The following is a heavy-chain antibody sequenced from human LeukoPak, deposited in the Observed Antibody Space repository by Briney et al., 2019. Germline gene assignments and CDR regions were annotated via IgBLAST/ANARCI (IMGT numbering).Heavy chain of an antibody. V-gene: IGHV3-21*01. J-gene: IGHJ4*02. Sequence: GGSLRLSCAASGFTFDSYTMNWVRQAPGKGLEWVSSISSSSSYIYYADSVKGRFTISRDNAKNSLYLQMNSLRADDTAVYYCARDRALYDSRRGYYYTEDDYWGQGTLVTVSS. CDR2: ISSSSSYI. CDR1: GFTFDSYT. D-gene: IGHD3-22*01. CDR3: ARDRALYDSRRGYYYTEDDY.